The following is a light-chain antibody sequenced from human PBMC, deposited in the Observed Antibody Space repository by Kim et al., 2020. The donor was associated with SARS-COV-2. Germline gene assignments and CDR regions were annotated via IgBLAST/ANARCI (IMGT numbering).Light chain of an antibody. V-gene: IGLV3-1*01. Sequence: VSPGQTDSITCSGDKLGDKYACWYQQKPGQSPVLVIYQESKRPSGIPERFSGSNSGNTATLTISGTQAMDEADYYCQAWDSSTYVVFGGGTQLTVL. CDR2: QES. CDR3: QAWDSSTYVV. CDR1: KLGDKY. J-gene: IGLJ2*01.